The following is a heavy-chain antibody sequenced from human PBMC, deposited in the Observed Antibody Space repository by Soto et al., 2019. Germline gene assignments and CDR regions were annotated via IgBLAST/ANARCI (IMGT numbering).Heavy chain of an antibody. CDR1: GGTFRSYA. V-gene: IGHV1-69*13. Sequence: SVKVSCKASGGTFRSYAISWVRQAPGQGLEWMGGIIPIFGTANYAQKFQGRVTITADESTSTAYMELSSLRSEDTAVYYCARVAGRYSSSWYRGNYYGMDIWGQGTTVTVSS. J-gene: IGHJ6*02. CDR3: ARVAGRYSSSWYRGNYYGMDI. CDR2: IIPIFGTA. D-gene: IGHD6-13*01.